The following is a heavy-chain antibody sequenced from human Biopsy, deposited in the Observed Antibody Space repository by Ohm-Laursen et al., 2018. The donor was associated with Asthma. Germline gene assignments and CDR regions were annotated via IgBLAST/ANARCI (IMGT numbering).Heavy chain of an antibody. CDR3: AKRRGYSGHDNDY. D-gene: IGHD5-12*01. CDR1: GFMFRSFG. J-gene: IGHJ4*02. CDR2: ISYDGNHK. V-gene: IGHV3-30*18. Sequence: SLRLSCAASGFMFRSFGMHWVRQAPGKGLEWVAVISYDGNHKFYEDSVNGRFTISRDNSKNTLYLQMNSLRTEDTAVYYFAKRRGYSGHDNDYWGQGTLVIVSS.